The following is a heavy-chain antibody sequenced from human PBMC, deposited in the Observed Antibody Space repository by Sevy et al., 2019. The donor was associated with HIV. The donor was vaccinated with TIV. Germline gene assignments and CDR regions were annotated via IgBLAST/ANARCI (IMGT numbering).Heavy chain of an antibody. CDR1: GFTFSANW. Sequence: GESLKSSCAASGFTFSANWMNWVRQAPGKGLEWVANIKADGSDKHYVDSVEGRFTISRDNAKNLLFLQMNSLRVEDTAVYYCAHETFGRFESWGQGTLVTVSS. J-gene: IGHJ4*02. V-gene: IGHV3-7*01. CDR2: IKADGSDK. CDR3: AHETFGRFES. D-gene: IGHD3-16*01.